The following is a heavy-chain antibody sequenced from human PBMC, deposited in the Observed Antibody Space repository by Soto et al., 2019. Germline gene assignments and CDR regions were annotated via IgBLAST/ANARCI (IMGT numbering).Heavy chain of an antibody. CDR3: SAETGDY. Sequence: DVQLVESGGGLVQPGRSLRLSCAASGFTFDDYAMHWVRQAPGKGLEWVSGISWNSGSIGYADSVKGRLTISRDNAKNSLYLQMNSLRAEDTALYYCSAETGDYWGQGTLVTVSS. CDR1: GFTFDDYA. V-gene: IGHV3-9*01. D-gene: IGHD3-10*01. CDR2: ISWNSGSI. J-gene: IGHJ4*02.